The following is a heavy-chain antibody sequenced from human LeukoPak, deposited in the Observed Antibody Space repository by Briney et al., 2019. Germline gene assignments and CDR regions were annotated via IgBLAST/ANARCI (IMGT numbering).Heavy chain of an antibody. CDR2: IYNSGST. CDR1: GGSISIYY. V-gene: IGHV4-59*01. CDR3: ARDRELGF. D-gene: IGHD1-26*01. Sequence: SETLSLTCTVSGGSISIYYWSWIRQPPGKGLEWIGSIYNSGSTNYNPSLKSRVTISGDTPKNQFSLKLSSVTAADTAVYYCARDRELGFWGQGTLVTVSS. J-gene: IGHJ4*02.